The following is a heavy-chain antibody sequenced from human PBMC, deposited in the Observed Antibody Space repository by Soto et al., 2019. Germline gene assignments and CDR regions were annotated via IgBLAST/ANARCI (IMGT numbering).Heavy chain of an antibody. Sequence: GGSLRLSCAASGFTFISYGMHWVRQAPGKGLEWVAVISYDGSNKYYADSVKGRFTISRDNSKNTLYLQMNSLRAEDTAVYYCAKDRSNYLDDAFDIWGQGTMLTVSS. V-gene: IGHV3-30*18. D-gene: IGHD4-4*01. CDR3: AKDRSNYLDDAFDI. CDR1: GFTFISYG. CDR2: ISYDGSNK. J-gene: IGHJ3*02.